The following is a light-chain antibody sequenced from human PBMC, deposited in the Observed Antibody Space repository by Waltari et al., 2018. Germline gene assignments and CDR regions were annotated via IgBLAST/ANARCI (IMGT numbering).Light chain of an antibody. V-gene: IGLV2-14*03. CDR1: SSDVGGYNF. Sequence: QSALTQPASVSGSPGQSISISCTGTSSDVGGYNFLSWYQQHPGKAPQLMIYDVANRPSGVSNRFSGSKSGNTASLTISGLQAEDEADYYCSSYTSSSTRVFGTGTKVTVL. CDR2: DVA. J-gene: IGLJ1*01. CDR3: SSYTSSSTRV.